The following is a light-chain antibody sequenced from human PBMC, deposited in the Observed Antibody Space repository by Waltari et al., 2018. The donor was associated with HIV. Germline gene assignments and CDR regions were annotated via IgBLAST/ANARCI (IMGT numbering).Light chain of an antibody. J-gene: IGLJ2*01. Sequence: QSALTQPASVSGSPGQSITISCTGTNSYNHVSWYHHHPGQAPKLLIYDVSERPSGVSNRFSGSKSGNTASLTISGLQAEDEADYYCCSYAGSSTLVFGGGTKLTVL. V-gene: IGLV2-23*02. CDR3: CSYAGSSTLV. CDR1: NSYNH. CDR2: DVS.